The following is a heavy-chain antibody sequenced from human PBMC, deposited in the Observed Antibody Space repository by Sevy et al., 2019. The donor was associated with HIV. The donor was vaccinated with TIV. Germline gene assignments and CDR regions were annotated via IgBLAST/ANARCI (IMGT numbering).Heavy chain of an antibody. Sequence: GGSLRLSCAASGFTFSNYGMHWVRQAPGKGLEWVAVIWNDGSNKYYADSVKGRFTISRDNSKNKLFLQMNSLRVEDTAEYFGARGGDINDRSAKRDFDYWGQGTLVTVSS. CDR3: ARGGDINDRSAKRDFDY. CDR2: IWNDGSNK. J-gene: IGHJ4*02. D-gene: IGHD3-22*01. V-gene: IGHV3-33*01. CDR1: GFTFSNYG.